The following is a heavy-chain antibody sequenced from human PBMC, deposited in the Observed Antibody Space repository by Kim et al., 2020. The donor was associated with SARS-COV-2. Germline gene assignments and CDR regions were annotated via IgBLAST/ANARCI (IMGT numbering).Heavy chain of an antibody. CDR3: AKDKGILPFYCSGGSCYSGY. J-gene: IGHJ4*02. Sequence: GGSLRLSCAASGFTFSSYAMSWVRQAPGKGLEWVSAISGSGGSTYYADSVKGRFTISRDNSKNTLYLQMNSLRAEDTAVYYCAKDKGILPFYCSGGSCYSGYWGQGTLVTVSS. V-gene: IGHV3-23*01. D-gene: IGHD2-15*01. CDR2: ISGSGGST. CDR1: GFTFSSYA.